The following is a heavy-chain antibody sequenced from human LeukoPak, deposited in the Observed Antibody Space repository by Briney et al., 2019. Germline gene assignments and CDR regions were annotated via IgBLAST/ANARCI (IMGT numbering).Heavy chain of an antibody. Sequence: GGSLRLSCAASGFTFSSYDMHWVRHATGKGLEWVSAIGTAGDTYYPGSVKGRFTISRENAKNSLYLQMNSLRAGDTAVYYCARGTWSGYLKYFDYWGQGTLVTVSS. J-gene: IGHJ4*02. CDR2: IGTAGDT. D-gene: IGHD3-3*01. CDR1: GFTFSSYD. V-gene: IGHV3-13*01. CDR3: ARGTWSGYLKYFDY.